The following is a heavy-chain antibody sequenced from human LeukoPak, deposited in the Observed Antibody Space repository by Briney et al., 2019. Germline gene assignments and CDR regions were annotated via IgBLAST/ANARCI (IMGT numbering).Heavy chain of an antibody. CDR2: IYHSGST. D-gene: IGHD3-10*01. CDR3: ARDPYYGSGSYFDY. V-gene: IGHV4-30-2*01. CDR1: GGSISSGGYY. Sequence: SETLSLTCTVSGGSISSGGYYWSWIRQPPGKGLEWIGYIYHSGSTYYNPSLKSRVTISVDRSKNQFSLKLSSVAAADTAVYYCARDPYYGSGSYFDYWGQGTLVTVSS. J-gene: IGHJ4*02.